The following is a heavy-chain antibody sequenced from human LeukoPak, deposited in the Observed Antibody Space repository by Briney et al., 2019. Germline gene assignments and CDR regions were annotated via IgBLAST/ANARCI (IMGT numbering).Heavy chain of an antibody. CDR2: ITSSSITI. D-gene: IGHD3-22*01. V-gene: IGHV3-48*01. CDR3: ASDGYYSPFDY. CDR1: GFTFSSYS. Sequence: PGGSLRLSCAASGFTFSSYSMNWVRQAPGKGLEWVSYITSSSITIYYADSVKGRFTISRDNAKNSLYLQMNSLRAEDTAVYYCASDGYYSPFDYWGQGALVTVSS. J-gene: IGHJ4*02.